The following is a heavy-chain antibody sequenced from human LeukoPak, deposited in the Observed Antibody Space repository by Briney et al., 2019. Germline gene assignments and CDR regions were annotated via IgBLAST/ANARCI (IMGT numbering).Heavy chain of an antibody. D-gene: IGHD2-15*01. CDR3: AKSCEGYCSGGSCYGYYFDY. CDR2: IGGSGGSA. Sequence: GGSLRLSCAASGFTFSSYAMSLVRQAPGKGLEWVSAIGGSGGSAYYADSVKGRFSISRDNFKNTLYLQMNSLRAEDTAVYYCAKSCEGYCSGGSCYGYYFDYWGQGTLVTVSS. J-gene: IGHJ4*02. V-gene: IGHV3-23*01. CDR1: GFTFSSYA.